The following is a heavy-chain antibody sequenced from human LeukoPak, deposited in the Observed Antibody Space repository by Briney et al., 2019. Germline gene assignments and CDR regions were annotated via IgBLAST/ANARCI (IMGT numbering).Heavy chain of an antibody. Sequence: GGSLRLSCAASGFTFSSYAMSWVRQAPGKGLEWVANIKQDGSDKYYVDSVKGRFTISRDNAKNSLYLQMNGLRAEDTAVYYCARKTVVGSYFDYWGQGTPVTVSS. V-gene: IGHV3-7*03. CDR1: GFTFSSYA. CDR3: ARKTVVGSYFDY. D-gene: IGHD4-23*01. J-gene: IGHJ4*02. CDR2: IKQDGSDK.